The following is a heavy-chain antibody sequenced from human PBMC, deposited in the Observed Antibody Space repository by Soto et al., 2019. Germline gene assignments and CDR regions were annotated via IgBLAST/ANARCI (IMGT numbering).Heavy chain of an antibody. J-gene: IGHJ6*02. CDR1: GFNFSTSG. CDR3: ARDYYYGMDV. V-gene: IGHV3-30*03. CDR2: ISNDGSRQ. Sequence: GGSLRLSCAASGFNFSTSGMDWVRQVPGKGLEWVAVISNDGSRQYYAESVKGRFTISRDNSKKIVYLQMNSLRAEDTAVYYCARDYYYGMDVWGQGTTVTVSS.